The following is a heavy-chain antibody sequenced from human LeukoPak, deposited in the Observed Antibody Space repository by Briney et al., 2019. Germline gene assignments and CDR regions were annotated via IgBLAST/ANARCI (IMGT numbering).Heavy chain of an antibody. CDR3: ATTVVAAKAFYI. J-gene: IGHJ3*02. CDR2: IYYSGST. CDR1: GVSISSSSYY. D-gene: IGHD4-23*01. V-gene: IGHV4-39*07. Sequence: SETLSLTWTVSGVSISSSSYYWGWIRQPPGKGLEWIGSIYYSGSTYYNPSLKSRVTISVDTSKNQFSLKLSSVTAADAAVYYCATTVVAAKAFYIWGQGTMVTVSS.